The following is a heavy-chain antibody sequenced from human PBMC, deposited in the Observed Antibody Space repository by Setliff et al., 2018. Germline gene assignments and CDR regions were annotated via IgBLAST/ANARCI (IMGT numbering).Heavy chain of an antibody. CDR2: IYHNGNT. Sequence: LSLTCTVSGGSISPYFWSWIRQPPGKGLEWIGYIYHNGNTNFNPSLKTRVTTSVDTSKNQFALNLRSVTAADTAVYYCVRDRTAYSYCLDVWGQGTTVTVSS. J-gene: IGHJ6*02. D-gene: IGHD2-15*01. V-gene: IGHV4-59*01. CDR3: VRDRTAYSYCLDV. CDR1: GGSISPYF.